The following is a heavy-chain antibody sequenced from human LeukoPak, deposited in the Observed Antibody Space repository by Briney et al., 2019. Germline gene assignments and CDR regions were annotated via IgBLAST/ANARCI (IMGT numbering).Heavy chain of an antibody. Sequence: GGSLRLSCAVSGFSVTSYGMSWVRQAPGKGLEWVSAISGSGGSTYYADSVKGRFTISRDNSKNTLYLQMNSQRAEDTAVYYCAKDSKVGYSYGTFYYWGQGTLVTVSS. CDR1: GFSVTSYG. V-gene: IGHV3-23*01. CDR2: ISGSGGST. CDR3: AKDSKVGYSYGTFYY. J-gene: IGHJ4*02. D-gene: IGHD5-18*01.